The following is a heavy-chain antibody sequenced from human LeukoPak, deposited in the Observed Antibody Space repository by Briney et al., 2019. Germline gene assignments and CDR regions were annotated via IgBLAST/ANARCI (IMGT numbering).Heavy chain of an antibody. V-gene: IGHV4-34*01. D-gene: IGHD3-3*01. J-gene: IGHJ4*02. CDR1: GGSFSGYY. Sequence: SETLSLTCAVYGGSFSGYYWSCIRQPPGKGLEWIGEINHSGSTNYNPSLKSRVTISVDTSKNQFSLKLSSVTAADTAVYYCASTYYDFWSGYYKGWDYWGQGTLVTVSS. CDR2: INHSGST. CDR3: ASTYYDFWSGYYKGWDY.